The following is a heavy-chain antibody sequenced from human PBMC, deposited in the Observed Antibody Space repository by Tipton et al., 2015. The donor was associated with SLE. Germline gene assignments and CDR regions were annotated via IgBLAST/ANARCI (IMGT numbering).Heavy chain of an antibody. Sequence: TLSLTCTVSGGSISSYYWTWIRQPPGKGLEWIGYISDSGSTNYNPSLKSRVTTSVDTSKIQFSLKMASVTAADTAVYYCAGSETGVLGSSDAFDVWGQGTMVTVSS. CDR1: GGSISSYY. CDR3: AGSETGVLGSSDAFDV. D-gene: IGHD1-26*01. V-gene: IGHV4-59*08. CDR2: ISDSGST. J-gene: IGHJ3*01.